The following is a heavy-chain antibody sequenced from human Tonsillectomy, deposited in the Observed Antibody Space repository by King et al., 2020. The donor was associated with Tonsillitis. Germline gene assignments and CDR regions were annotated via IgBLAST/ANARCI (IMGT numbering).Heavy chain of an antibody. CDR1: GFTFSSYA. V-gene: IGHV3-23*04. J-gene: IGHJ4*02. CDR3: AKDFYGGIFEY. D-gene: IGHD4-23*01. Sequence: VQLVESGGGLVQPGGSLRLSCAASGFTFSSYAMSWVRQAPGEGLEWVSALSGSGGRPYYADSVRGRFTISRDNSKNTLYLQMKSLGAEDTALYYCAKDFYGGIFEYWGQGTLVTVSS. CDR2: LSGSGGRP.